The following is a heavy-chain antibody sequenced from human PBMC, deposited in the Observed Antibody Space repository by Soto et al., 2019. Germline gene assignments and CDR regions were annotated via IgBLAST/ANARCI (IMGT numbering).Heavy chain of an antibody. J-gene: IGHJ4*02. CDR3: ATEAYGDSVPGY. Sequence: QVQLLQSGAEVKKPGAAVKVSCEASGHTSATSYIHWVRQAPGQGLEWMGIINPSGGSTSYAQRFQVRVTMSTDTSTKTVYLEISSLRSDDTAVYYCATEAYGDSVPGYWGRGSLVTVSS. CDR2: INPSGGST. CDR1: GHTSATSY. D-gene: IGHD4-17*01. V-gene: IGHV1-46*01.